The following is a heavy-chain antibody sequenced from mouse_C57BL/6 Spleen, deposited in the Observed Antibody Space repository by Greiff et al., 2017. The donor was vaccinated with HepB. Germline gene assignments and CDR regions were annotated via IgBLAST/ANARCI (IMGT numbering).Heavy chain of an antibody. V-gene: IGHV1-64*01. J-gene: IGHJ2*01. D-gene: IGHD2-4*01. CDR1: GYTFTSYW. CDR3: AREGDYGNFDY. CDR2: IHPNSGST. Sequence: VQLQQPGAELVKPVASVKLSCKASGYTFTSYWMHWVKQRPGQGLEWIGMIHPNSGSTNYNEKFKSKATLTVDKSSSTAYMQLSSLTSEDSAVYYCAREGDYGNFDYWGQGTTLTVSS.